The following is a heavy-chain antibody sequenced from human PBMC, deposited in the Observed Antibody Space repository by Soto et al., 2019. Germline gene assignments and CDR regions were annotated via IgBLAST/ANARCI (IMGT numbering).Heavy chain of an antibody. Sequence: EVQLVESGGGLVQPGRSLRLSCAASGFTFDDYAMHWVRQAPGKGLEWVSGIGWDSGTIGYADSVKGRFTISRDNAKKPLYLPMNHLRTEGTGLYYCAKDHQGSANYGMDLWGQGTTVTVSS. J-gene: IGHJ6*02. CDR3: AKDHQGSANYGMDL. V-gene: IGHV3-9*01. D-gene: IGHD3-10*01. CDR2: IGWDSGTI. CDR1: GFTFDDYA.